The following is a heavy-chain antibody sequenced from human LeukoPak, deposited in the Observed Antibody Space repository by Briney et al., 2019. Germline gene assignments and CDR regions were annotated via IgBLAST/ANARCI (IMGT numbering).Heavy chain of an antibody. D-gene: IGHD3-10*01. CDR3: ARLGLPYGSGSQDYYYYMDV. CDR1: GDSVSSNSDA. J-gene: IGHJ6*03. Sequence: SQTLSLTCAISGDSVSSNSDAWNWIRQSPSRGLEWLGRTYYRSRWYHEYAVSVKSRITINADTSKNQFSLQLNSVTPEDTAVYYCARLGLPYGSGSQDYYYYMDVWGKGTTVTISS. CDR2: TYYRSRWYH. V-gene: IGHV6-1*01.